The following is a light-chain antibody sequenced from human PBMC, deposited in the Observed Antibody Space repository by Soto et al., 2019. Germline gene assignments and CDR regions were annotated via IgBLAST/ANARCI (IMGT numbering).Light chain of an antibody. J-gene: IGKJ3*01. CDR1: QSVSSN. CDR2: GAS. CDR3: QQYNNWPPVS. V-gene: IGKV3-15*01. Sequence: EIVMTQSPATLSVSPGETATLSCRASQSVSSNLAWYQQQPGQAPRLLIYGASTRATGIPARFSGSGSGTEFTLTISSLRSEDFALYYCQQYNNWPPVSFGAGTKVDIK.